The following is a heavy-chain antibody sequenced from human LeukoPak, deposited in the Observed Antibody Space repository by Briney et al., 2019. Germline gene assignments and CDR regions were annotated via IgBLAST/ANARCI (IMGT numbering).Heavy chain of an antibody. Sequence: ASVKVSCKASGGTFSSYAISWVRQAPGQGLEWMGRIIPILGIANYAQKFQGRVTITADKSTSTAYMELSSLRSEDTAVYYCAREDQYCSSTSCLHYYYYGMDVWGQGTAVTVSS. CDR3: AREDQYCSSTSCLHYYYYGMDV. J-gene: IGHJ6*02. D-gene: IGHD2-2*01. CDR1: GGTFSSYA. CDR2: IIPILGIA. V-gene: IGHV1-69*04.